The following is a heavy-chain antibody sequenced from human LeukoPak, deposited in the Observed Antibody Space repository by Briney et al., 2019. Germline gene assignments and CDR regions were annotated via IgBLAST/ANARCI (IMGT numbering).Heavy chain of an antibody. J-gene: IGHJ4*02. Sequence: SETLSLTCTVSGGSISSSSYYWGWIRQPPGKGLEWIGSIYYSGSTYYNPSLKSRVTISVDTSKNQFSLKLSSVTAADTAVYYCARDGNYYDSSGYYTHWGQGTLVTVSS. CDR2: IYYSGST. CDR3: ARDGNYYDSSGYYTH. CDR1: GGSISSSSYY. D-gene: IGHD3-22*01. V-gene: IGHV4-39*07.